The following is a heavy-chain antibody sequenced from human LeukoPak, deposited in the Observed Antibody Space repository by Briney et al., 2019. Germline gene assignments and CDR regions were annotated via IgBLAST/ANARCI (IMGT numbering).Heavy chain of an antibody. J-gene: IGHJ4*02. Sequence: GGSLRLSCAASGFTFSIYAMSWVRQALGKGLQWVSSITSRGESTWCVDSVKGRFTITRANSENTLYRQMHSLRAEDTAVYYCARDRPNYYGSDGHYYRRDGDYWGRGTLVSVSS. V-gene: IGHV3-23*01. CDR2: ITSRGEST. CDR3: ARDRPNYYGSDGHYYRRDGDY. CDR1: GFTFSIYA. D-gene: IGHD3-22*01.